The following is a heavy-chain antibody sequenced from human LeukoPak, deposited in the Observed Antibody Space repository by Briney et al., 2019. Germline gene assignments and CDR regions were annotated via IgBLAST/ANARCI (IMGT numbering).Heavy chain of an antibody. CDR1: GFTLSTYG. D-gene: IGHD7-27*01. CDR2: ISHDGSDK. J-gene: IGHJ4*02. CDR3: ARDLGPQRRYYFDY. Sequence: GGPLSLSCALSGFTLSTYGMHWVREAPGKGLEWVSAISHDGSDKYYADSVKGRFIISRDNSKNSLYLEMKNLRAEDTAVYYCARDLGPQRRYYFDYWGQGTLVTVSS. V-gene: IGHV3-30*03.